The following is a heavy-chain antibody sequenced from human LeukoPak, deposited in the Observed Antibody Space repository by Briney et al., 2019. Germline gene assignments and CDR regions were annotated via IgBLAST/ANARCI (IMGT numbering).Heavy chain of an antibody. D-gene: IGHD6-6*01. V-gene: IGHV3-30*03. Sequence: PGGSLRLSCAASGFTFSSYGMHWVRQAPGKGLEWVAVISYDGSNKYYADSVKGRFTISRDNSKNTLYLQMNSLRAEDTAVYYCATWEPLSIAARNPFDYWGQGTLVTVSS. J-gene: IGHJ4*02. CDR2: ISYDGSNK. CDR3: ATWEPLSIAARNPFDY. CDR1: GFTFSSYG.